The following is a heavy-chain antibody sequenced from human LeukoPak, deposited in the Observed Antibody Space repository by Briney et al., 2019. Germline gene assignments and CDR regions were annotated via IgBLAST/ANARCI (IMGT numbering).Heavy chain of an antibody. D-gene: IGHD3-9*01. J-gene: IGHJ4*02. CDR2: ILYSGRT. CDR1: AGSISSYY. CDR3: ARQYYDILTGYPYYFDY. V-gene: IGHV4-39*01. Sequence: PETLSLTCIVSAGSISSYYWGWVRHPPGKGRGWIGRILYSGRTNNNPSIKSRATIPVDTSKYQFSLKLSSVTAADTAVYYCARQYYDILTGYPYYFDYWGQGTLVSVSS.